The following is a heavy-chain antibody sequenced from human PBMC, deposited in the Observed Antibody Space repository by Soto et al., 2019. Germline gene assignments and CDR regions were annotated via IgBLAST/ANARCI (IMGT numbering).Heavy chain of an antibody. Sequence: QLQLQESGPGLVKPSETLSLTCTVSGGSISSSSYYWGWIRQPPGKGLEWIGSIDYSGSTYYNPSLKSRVTISVDKSKNQFSLKLSSVTAADTAVYYCARPERGCSSTSCYAGPDYWGQGTLVTVSS. CDR2: IDYSGST. V-gene: IGHV4-39*01. CDR3: ARPERGCSSTSCYAGPDY. D-gene: IGHD2-2*01. CDR1: GGSISSSSYY. J-gene: IGHJ4*02.